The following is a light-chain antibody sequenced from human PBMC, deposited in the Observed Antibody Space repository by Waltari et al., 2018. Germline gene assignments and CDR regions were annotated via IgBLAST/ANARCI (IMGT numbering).Light chain of an antibody. V-gene: IGKV3-20*01. CDR3: QHYLRLPVS. Sequence: EIVLTQSPGTLSLSPGERATLSCRASQCVGRTLAWYQQRPGQAPRLLMYGASIRAADIPDRFAGSGSGTDFSLTINRLEPEDFAVYYCQHYLRLPVSFGQGTKVEIK. CDR1: QCVGRT. CDR2: GAS. J-gene: IGKJ1*01.